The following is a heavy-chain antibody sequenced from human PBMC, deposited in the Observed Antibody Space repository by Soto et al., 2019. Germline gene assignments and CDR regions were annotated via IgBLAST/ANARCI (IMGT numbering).Heavy chain of an antibody. J-gene: IGHJ6*02. D-gene: IGHD4-17*01. Sequence: QVQLVQSGAEVKKPGASVKVSCKASGYTFTGYYMHWVRQAPGQGLEWMGWINPNSGGTNYAQKFQGWVTMTRDTSISTASMELSRLRSDDTAVYYCAREREDCGDYDYYYDGMDVWGQGTTVTVSS. V-gene: IGHV1-2*04. CDR2: INPNSGGT. CDR3: AREREDCGDYDYYYDGMDV. CDR1: GYTFTGYY.